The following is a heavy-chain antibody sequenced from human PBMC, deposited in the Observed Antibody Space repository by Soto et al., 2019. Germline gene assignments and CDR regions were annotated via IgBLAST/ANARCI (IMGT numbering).Heavy chain of an antibody. D-gene: IGHD2-15*01. CDR1: GFSLSNARMG. CDR2: IFSNDEK. J-gene: IGHJ6*03. V-gene: IGHV2-26*01. Sequence: QVTLKESGPVLVKPTETLTLTCTVSGFSLSNARMGVSWIRQPPGKAREWLAHIFSNDEKAYSTSLKSRLTISKDTSKSQVVLTMTNMDPVDTATYYCARILSGGSWPDYYYFMDVWGKGTTVSVSS. CDR3: ARILSGGSWPDYYYFMDV.